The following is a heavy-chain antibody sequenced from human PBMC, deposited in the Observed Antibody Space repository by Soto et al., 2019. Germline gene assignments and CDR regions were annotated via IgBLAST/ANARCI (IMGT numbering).Heavy chain of an antibody. D-gene: IGHD2-21*01. J-gene: IGHJ4*02. Sequence: PGGSLTLSCAASGFTLSNIGMQWVRQAPGKGLEWVAVISAGGNTKYYADSVKGRFTITRDNSKNTHFLQMNSLRTEDTAVYYCAKESGGERYAAYFDLWGQGTLVTVSS. CDR2: ISAGGNTK. CDR1: GFTLSNIG. CDR3: AKESGGERYAAYFDL. V-gene: IGHV3-30*18.